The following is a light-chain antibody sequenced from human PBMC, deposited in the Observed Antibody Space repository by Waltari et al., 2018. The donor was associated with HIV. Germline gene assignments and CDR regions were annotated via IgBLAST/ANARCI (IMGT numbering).Light chain of an antibody. J-gene: IGKJ1*01. Sequence: EIVMTQSPATLSVSPGERATLSCRASQSVSRNLAWYQQKPGQAPRLLIYAASTRATGIPARFSGSGSGTEFTLTISSLQSEDFAVYYCQQYNNWPRTFGQGP. V-gene: IGKV3-15*01. CDR1: QSVSRN. CDR2: AAS. CDR3: QQYNNWPRT.